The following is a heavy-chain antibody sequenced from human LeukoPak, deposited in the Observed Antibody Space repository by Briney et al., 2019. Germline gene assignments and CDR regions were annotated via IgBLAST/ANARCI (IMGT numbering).Heavy chain of an antibody. CDR3: ARVAYAIFHYFDY. J-gene: IGHJ4*02. V-gene: IGHV3-7*01. Sequence: PGGSLSLSCAASGFTFSSYWMSWVRQAPGKGLEWVANIKQDGSEKYYVDSVKGRFTISRDNAKNSLYLQMNSLRAEDTAVYYCARVAYAIFHYFDYWGQGTLVTVSS. CDR1: GFTFSSYW. D-gene: IGHD2-8*01. CDR2: IKQDGSEK.